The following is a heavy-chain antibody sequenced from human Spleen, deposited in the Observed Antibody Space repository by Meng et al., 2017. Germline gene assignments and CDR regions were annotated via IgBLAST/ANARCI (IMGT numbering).Heavy chain of an antibody. J-gene: IGHJ2*01. CDR2: INPNSGGT. CDR3: ARGVVGDYWYFDL. D-gene: IGHD3-10*01. Sequence: AQRVQSGAGCEGPGSAVKCSCKPPGYTFTGVYMRWVRQAPGQGLEWMGPINPNSGGTNYAQKFQGRVTMTRDTSKNQSSLKLSSVTAADTAVYYCARGVVGDYWYFDLWGRGTLVTVSS. V-gene: IGHV1-2*06. CDR1: GYTFTGVY.